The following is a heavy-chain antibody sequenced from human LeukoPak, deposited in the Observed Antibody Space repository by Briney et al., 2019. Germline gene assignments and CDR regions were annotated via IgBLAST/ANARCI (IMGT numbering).Heavy chain of an antibody. J-gene: IGHJ6*02. CDR3: ARTWLYYYYYGMDV. V-gene: IGHV4-34*01. CDR1: GGSFSGYY. CDR2: INHSGST. D-gene: IGHD6-19*01. Sequence: SETLSLTCAVYGGSFSGYYWSWVRQPPGKGLEWIGEINHSGSTNYNPSLKSRVTISVDTSKNQFSLKLSSVTAADTAVYYCARTWLYYYYYGMDVWGQGTTVTVSS.